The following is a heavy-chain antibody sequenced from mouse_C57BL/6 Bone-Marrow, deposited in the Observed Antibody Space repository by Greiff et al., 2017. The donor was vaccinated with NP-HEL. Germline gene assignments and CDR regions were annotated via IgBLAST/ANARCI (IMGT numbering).Heavy chain of an antibody. CDR3: ASPVYYDDEGYAMDD. J-gene: IGHJ4*01. Sequence: VQLQQPGAELVKPGASVKLSCKASGYTFTSYWMHWVKQRPGQGLEWIGMIHPNSGSTNYNEKFKSKATLTVDKSSSTAYMQLSSLTAEDSAVYYGASPVYYDDEGYAMDDWGKGTSVTVSS. CDR2: IHPNSGST. CDR1: GYTFTSYW. V-gene: IGHV1-64*01. D-gene: IGHD2-4*01.